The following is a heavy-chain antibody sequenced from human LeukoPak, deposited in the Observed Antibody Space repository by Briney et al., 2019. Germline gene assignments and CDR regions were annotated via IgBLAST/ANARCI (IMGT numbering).Heavy chain of an antibody. D-gene: IGHD6-13*01. CDR3: AKEGRSTTPGY. CDR1: GFTFSSSD. Sequence: GGSLRLSCAASGFTFSSSDMDWVRQAPGKGLEWVASISSSSSLIYYTDSVKGRFAISRDNAKNSLYLQMNSLRAEDTAVYFCAKEGRSTTPGYWGQGTLVTVSS. J-gene: IGHJ4*02. CDR2: ISSSSSLI. V-gene: IGHV3-21*01.